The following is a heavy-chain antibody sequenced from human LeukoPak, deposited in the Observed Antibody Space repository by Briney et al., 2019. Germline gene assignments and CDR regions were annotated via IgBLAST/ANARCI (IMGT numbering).Heavy chain of an antibody. D-gene: IGHD3-22*01. CDR1: GGSISSYD. CDR3: ARDHYYDSSGYTPAGAAFDI. Sequence: PSETLSLTCTVSGGSISSYDWSWIRQPAGKGLEWIGRIYTSGSTNYNPSLKSRVTMSVDTSKNQFSLKLSSVTAADTAVYYCARDHYYDSSGYTPAGAAFDIWGQGTMVTVSS. J-gene: IGHJ3*02. CDR2: IYTSGST. V-gene: IGHV4-4*07.